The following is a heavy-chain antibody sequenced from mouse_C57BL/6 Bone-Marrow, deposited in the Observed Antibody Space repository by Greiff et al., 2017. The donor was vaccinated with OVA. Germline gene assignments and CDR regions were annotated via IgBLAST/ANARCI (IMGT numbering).Heavy chain of an antibody. V-gene: IGHV1-61*01. CDR1: GYTFTSYW. CDR2: IYPSDSET. D-gene: IGHD3-3*01. J-gene: IGHJ1*03. Sequence: QVQLQQPGAELVRPGSSVKLSCKASGYTFTSYWMAWVKQRPGQGLEWIGNIYPSDSETHYNQKFKDKATLTVDKSSSTAYMQLSSLTSEDSAVYYCARGDFPWYFDVWGTGTTVTVSS. CDR3: ARGDFPWYFDV.